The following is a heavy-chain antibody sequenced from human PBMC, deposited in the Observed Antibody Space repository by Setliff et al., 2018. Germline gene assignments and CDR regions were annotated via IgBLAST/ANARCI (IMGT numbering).Heavy chain of an antibody. V-gene: IGHV1-18*01. CDR1: GYNFITLG. Sequence: SVKVSCKTSGYNFITLGINWVRQAPGQGLEWVGWISPYSGKTDYAQKFQGRVIMTIDSSTTTAYMELKNLGSDDTAVYFCARGRGPDIVVTIPGDYWGQGTQVTVSS. J-gene: IGHJ4*02. CDR2: ISPYSGKT. CDR3: ARGRGPDIVVTIPGDY. D-gene: IGHD2-15*01.